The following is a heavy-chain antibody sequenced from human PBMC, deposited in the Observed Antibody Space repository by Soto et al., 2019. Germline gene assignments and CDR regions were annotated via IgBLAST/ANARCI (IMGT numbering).Heavy chain of an antibody. CDR3: AKDTGLLWFGEPKKGFDY. V-gene: IGHV3-23*01. J-gene: IGHJ4*02. CDR1: GFTFSSYA. CDR2: ISGSGGST. D-gene: IGHD3-10*01. Sequence: EVQLLESGGGLVQPGGSLRLSCAASGFTFSSYAMSWVRQAPGKGLEWVSAISGSGGSTYYADSVKGRFTISRDNSKNTLYLQMNSLRAEDTAVYYWAKDTGLLWFGEPKKGFDYWCQGALVTVSS.